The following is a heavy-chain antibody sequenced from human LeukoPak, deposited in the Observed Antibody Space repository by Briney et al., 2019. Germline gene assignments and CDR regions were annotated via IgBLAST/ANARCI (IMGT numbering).Heavy chain of an antibody. CDR1: GFTFSSYS. Sequence: GGSLRLSCAASGFTFSSYSMIWVRQAPGKGLEWVSSISSSSSYIYYADSVKGRSTISRDNAKNSLYLQMNSLRAEDTAVYYCARAERYSSSWCLDYWGQGTLVTVSS. CDR3: ARAERYSSSWCLDY. J-gene: IGHJ4*02. V-gene: IGHV3-21*01. D-gene: IGHD6-13*01. CDR2: ISSSSSYI.